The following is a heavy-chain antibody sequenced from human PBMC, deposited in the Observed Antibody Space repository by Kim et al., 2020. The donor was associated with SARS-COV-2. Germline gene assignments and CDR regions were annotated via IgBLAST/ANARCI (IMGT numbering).Heavy chain of an antibody. CDR2: INHSGST. CDR3: ARGATGFWSGYRISYYFDY. Sequence: SETLSLTCAVYGGSFSGYYWSWIRQPPGKGLEWIGEINHSGSTNYNPSLKSRVTISVDTSKNQFSLKLSSVTAADTAVYYCARGATGFWSGYRISYYFDYWGQGTLGTVSS. V-gene: IGHV4-34*01. D-gene: IGHD3-3*01. J-gene: IGHJ4*02. CDR1: GGSFSGYY.